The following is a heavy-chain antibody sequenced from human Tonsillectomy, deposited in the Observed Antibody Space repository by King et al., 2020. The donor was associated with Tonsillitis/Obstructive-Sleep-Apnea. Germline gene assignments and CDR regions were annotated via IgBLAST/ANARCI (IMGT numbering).Heavy chain of an antibody. CDR1: GYSFTSYW. Sequence: QLVQSGAEVKKPGESLKISCKGSGYSFTSYWIGWVRQMPGKGLEWMGIIYPGDSDTRYSPSFQGQVTISADKSISTAYLQWSGLKASDTARFYCASSSGLGSSGTTEFDYWGQGTLVTVSS. CDR2: IYPGDSDT. D-gene: IGHD4-17*01. V-gene: IGHV5-51*01. J-gene: IGHJ4*02. CDR3: ASSSGLGSSGTTEFDY.